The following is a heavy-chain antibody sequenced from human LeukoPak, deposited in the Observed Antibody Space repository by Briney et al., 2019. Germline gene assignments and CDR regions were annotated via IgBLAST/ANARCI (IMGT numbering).Heavy chain of an antibody. J-gene: IGHJ4*02. CDR2: ISGSGGTT. CDR1: GFTFSGYA. Sequence: GGSLRLSCAASGFTFSGYAMSWVRQAPGKGLEWVSSISGSGGTTYYADSVKGRFTISRDNSQNTLYLQMNSLRPDDMAGYYCAKGNGKAAAGSVVDYWGQGTLVTVSS. V-gene: IGHV3-23*01. D-gene: IGHD6-13*01. CDR3: AKGNGKAAAGSVVDY.